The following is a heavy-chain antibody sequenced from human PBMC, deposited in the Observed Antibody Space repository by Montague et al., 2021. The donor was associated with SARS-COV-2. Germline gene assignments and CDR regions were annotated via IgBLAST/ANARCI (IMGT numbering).Heavy chain of an antibody. Sequence: SETLSLTCTVSGGSISSSSYYWGWIRQPPGKGLEWIGSIYYSGSTYYNPSLKSRVTISVDTSKKQFSLKLSSVTAADTAVYYCARQGDQLLLEYWFDPWGQGTLVTVSS. CDR3: ARQGDQLLLEYWFDP. CDR2: IYYSGST. V-gene: IGHV4-39*01. D-gene: IGHD2-2*01. J-gene: IGHJ5*02. CDR1: GGSISSSSYY.